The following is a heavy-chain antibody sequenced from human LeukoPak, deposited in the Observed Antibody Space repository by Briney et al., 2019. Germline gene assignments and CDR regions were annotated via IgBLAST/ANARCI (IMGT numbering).Heavy chain of an antibody. V-gene: IGHV3-23*01. D-gene: IGHD6-19*01. CDR2: ISGSGGST. CDR1: GFTFSSYA. CDR3: ASGAYSSGWFDY. J-gene: IGHJ5*01. Sequence: PGGSPRLSCAASGFTFSSYAMSWVRQAPGKGLEWVSAISGSGGSTYYADSVKGRFTISRDNSKNTLYLQMNSLRAEDTAVYYCASGAYSSGWFDYWGQGTLVTVSS.